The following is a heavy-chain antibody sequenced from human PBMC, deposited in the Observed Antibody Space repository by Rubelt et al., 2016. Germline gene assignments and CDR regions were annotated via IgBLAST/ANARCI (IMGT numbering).Heavy chain of an antibody. CDR1: VGSMSSYW. V-gene: IGHV4-59*08. J-gene: IGHJ2*01. CDR3: AKHSDWYFDL. Sequence: QVQLQESGPGLVKPSETLSLTCTVSVGSMSSYWWSWIRQPPGKGLEWIGSIYYNGTTNCNPSLKSRVTTSVDTSKNPFSLRLSSVTAADTAVDYCAKHSDWYFDLWGRGTLVTVSS. CDR2: IYYNGTT.